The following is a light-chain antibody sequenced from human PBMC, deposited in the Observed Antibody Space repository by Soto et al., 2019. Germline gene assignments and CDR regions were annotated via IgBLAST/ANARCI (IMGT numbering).Light chain of an antibody. CDR3: QQYNNWPPGT. CDR1: QSVSNI. J-gene: IGKJ2*02. Sequence: EIVMTQSPATLSVSPGERATLSCRASQSVSNILAWYQQKPGQAPRLLIYGASTRAAGIPARFSGSGSGTEFTLTISSLQSEYSAVYYCQQYNNWPPGTFGPGTKLEI. V-gene: IGKV3-15*01. CDR2: GAS.